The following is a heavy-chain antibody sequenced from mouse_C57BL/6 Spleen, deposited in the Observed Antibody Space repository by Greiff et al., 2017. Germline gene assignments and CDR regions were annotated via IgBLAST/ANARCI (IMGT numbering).Heavy chain of an antibody. CDR2: ISYDGSN. CDR3: ARDIYYGYDG. J-gene: IGHJ4*01. CDR1: GYSITSGYY. D-gene: IGHD2-2*01. Sequence: EVQLVESGPGLVKPSQSLSLTCSVTGYSITSGYYWNWIRQFPGNKLEWMGYISYDGSNNYNPSLKNRISITRDTSKNQFFLKLNSVTTEDTATYYCARDIYYGYDGWGQGTSVTVSS. V-gene: IGHV3-6*01.